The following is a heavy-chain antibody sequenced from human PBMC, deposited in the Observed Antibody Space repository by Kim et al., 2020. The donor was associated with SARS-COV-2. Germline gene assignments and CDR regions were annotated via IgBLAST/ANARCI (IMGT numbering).Heavy chain of an antibody. CDR2: IAYSGSS. CDR3: ARELMGYDEGADY. J-gene: IGHJ4*02. D-gene: IGHD1-26*01. Sequence: SETLSLTCTVSGGSISSKNYYWGWIRQPPGKGLEWIASIAYSGSSYYNPSLKSRVTISIDTAKNQFSLELTAVAAADTAVYYCARELMGYDEGADYWGQGTLGTVSS. CDR1: GGSISSKNYY. V-gene: IGHV4-39*07.